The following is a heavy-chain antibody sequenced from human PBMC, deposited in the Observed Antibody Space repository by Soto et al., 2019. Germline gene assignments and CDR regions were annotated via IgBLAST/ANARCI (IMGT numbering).Heavy chain of an antibody. J-gene: IGHJ4*02. CDR1: GGSITSDYSC. CDR2: IFDSGTT. V-gene: IGHV4-30-4*01. D-gene: IGHD3-16*01. Sequence: SETLSLTCTVSGGSITSDYSCWSWIRQPPGEGLEWIGHIFDSGTTYTNPSLRSQVAISLDTSKNHFSLTLSSVTAADTAVYYCARRWGTTFDYWGPGTLVTVSS. CDR3: ARRWGTTFDY.